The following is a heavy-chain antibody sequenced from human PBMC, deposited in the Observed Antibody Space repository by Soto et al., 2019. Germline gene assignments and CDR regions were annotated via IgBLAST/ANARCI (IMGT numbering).Heavy chain of an antibody. D-gene: IGHD3-22*01. CDR3: AKDFYYDSSGYYFYYYYGMDV. J-gene: IGHJ6*02. CDR1: GFTFSSYG. V-gene: IGHV3-30*18. CDR2: ISYDGSNK. Sequence: GSLRLSCAASGFTFSSYGMHWVRQAPGKGLEWVAVISYDGSNKYYADSVKGRFTISRDNSKNTLYLQMNSLRAEDTAVYYCAKDFYYDSSGYYFYYYYGMDVWGQGTTVTVSS.